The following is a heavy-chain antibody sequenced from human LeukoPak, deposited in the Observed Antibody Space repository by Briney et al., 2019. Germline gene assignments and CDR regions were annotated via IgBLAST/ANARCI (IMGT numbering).Heavy chain of an antibody. Sequence: ASETLSLTCTVSGGSISSSSYYWGWIRQPPGKGLEWIGSIYYSGNTYYNPSLKSRITVSVDTSKNQFSLKLRSVTAADTAVYYCASTTVRSGYWGQGTLVTVSS. CDR1: GGSISSSSYY. V-gene: IGHV4-39*01. CDR2: IYYSGNT. CDR3: ASTTVRSGY. D-gene: IGHD4-17*01. J-gene: IGHJ4*02.